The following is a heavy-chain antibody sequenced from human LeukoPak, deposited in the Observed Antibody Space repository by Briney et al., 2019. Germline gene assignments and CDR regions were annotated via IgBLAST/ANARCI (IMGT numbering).Heavy chain of an antibody. J-gene: IGHJ4*02. D-gene: IGHD1-26*01. Sequence: PGGSLRLSCVASGFAFSSYWMSWVRQAPGKGLEWVANIKQDGGGKYYVDPVKGRFTISRDNAKNSLFLQMNSLRVEDTAVYYCARLGGSYYTYWGQGTLITVSS. CDR2: IKQDGGGK. CDR1: GFAFSSYW. V-gene: IGHV3-7*01. CDR3: ARLGGSYYTY.